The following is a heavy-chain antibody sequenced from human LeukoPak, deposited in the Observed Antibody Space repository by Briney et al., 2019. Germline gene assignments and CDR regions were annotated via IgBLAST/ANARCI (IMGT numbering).Heavy chain of an antibody. Sequence: SETLSLTCTVSGGSISNSYWSWIRQPPGKGLEWIGYIFYTGDSNYNPSLKSRVAISLDTSKNQLSLNMRSVTAADTAVYYCARHEFASPFDSWGQGTLVTVSS. CDR2: IFYTGDS. J-gene: IGHJ4*02. V-gene: IGHV4-59*08. CDR1: GGSISNSY. D-gene: IGHD2-21*01. CDR3: ARHEFASPFDS.